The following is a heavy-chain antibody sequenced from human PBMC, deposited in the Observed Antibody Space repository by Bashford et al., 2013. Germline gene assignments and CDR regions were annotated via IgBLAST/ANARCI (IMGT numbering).Heavy chain of an antibody. V-gene: IGHV1-69*06. CDR1: GGTFSSYA. CDR3: ATLSKHIVVVTALYYYGMDV. CDR2: IIPIFGTA. D-gene: IGHD2-21*02. Sequence: SVKVSCKASGGTFSSYAISWVRQAPGQGLEWMGGIIPIFGTANYAQKFQGRVTITADKSTSTAYMELSSLRSEDTAVYYCATLSKHIVVVTALYYYGMDVWGQGTTVTVSS. J-gene: IGHJ6*02.